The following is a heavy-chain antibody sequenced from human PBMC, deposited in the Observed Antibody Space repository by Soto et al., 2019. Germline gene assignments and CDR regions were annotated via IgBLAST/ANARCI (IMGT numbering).Heavy chain of an antibody. CDR1: GGSISSGGYY. Sequence: SETLSLTCAASGGSISSGGYYWSLIRQPPGKGLEWIGYIYHSGSTYYNPSLKSRVTISVDRSKNQFSLKLSSVTAADTAVYYCARGSRGFGELSNFDYWGQGTLVTVSS. CDR2: IYHSGST. V-gene: IGHV4-30-2*01. D-gene: IGHD3-10*01. CDR3: ARGSRGFGELSNFDY. J-gene: IGHJ4*02.